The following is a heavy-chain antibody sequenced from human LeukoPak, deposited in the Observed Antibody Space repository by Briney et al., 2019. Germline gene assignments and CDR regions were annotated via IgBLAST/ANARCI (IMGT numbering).Heavy chain of an antibody. V-gene: IGHV3-48*01. Sequence: PGGSLRLSCAASGFTFSSYSMNWVRQAPGKGLEWVSYISSSSSTIYYADSVKGRFTISRDNAKNSLYLQMNSLRAEDTAVYYCARVAGGSSFNFDYWGQGTLVTVSS. CDR2: ISSSSSTI. CDR1: GFTFSSYS. D-gene: IGHD6-6*01. CDR3: ARVAGGSSFNFDY. J-gene: IGHJ4*02.